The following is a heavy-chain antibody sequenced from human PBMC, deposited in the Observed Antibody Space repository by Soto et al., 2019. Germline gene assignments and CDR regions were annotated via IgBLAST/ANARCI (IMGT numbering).Heavy chain of an antibody. CDR1: GFTFSSYE. Sequence: EVQLVESGGGLVQPGGSLRLSCAASGFTFSSYETNWVRQAPGKGLEWVSYISSSGSTIYYADSVKGRFTISRDNAKNSLYLQMNSLRAEDTAVYYCAREGRSGSLLPYYYYGMDVWGQGTTVTVSS. CDR3: AREGRSGSLLPYYYYGMDV. J-gene: IGHJ6*02. V-gene: IGHV3-48*03. D-gene: IGHD1-26*01. CDR2: ISSSGSTI.